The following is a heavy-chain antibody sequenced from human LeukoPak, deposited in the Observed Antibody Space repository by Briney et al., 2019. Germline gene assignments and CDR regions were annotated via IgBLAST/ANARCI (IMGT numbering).Heavy chain of an antibody. CDR1: GFTFSSSA. D-gene: IGHD3-10*01. V-gene: IGHV3-23*01. Sequence: GGSLRLSCAASGFTFSSSAMSWVRQVPGKGLEWVSGISASGGSTYYADSVKGRFTISRDNSKNTLYLQMNSLRAEDTAVYYCAKDPVEWFGEYFDYWGQGPLVTVSS. J-gene: IGHJ4*02. CDR3: AKDPVEWFGEYFDY. CDR2: ISASGGST.